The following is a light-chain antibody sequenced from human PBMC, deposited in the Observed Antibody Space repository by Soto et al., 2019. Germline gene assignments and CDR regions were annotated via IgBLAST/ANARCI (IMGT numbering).Light chain of an antibody. J-gene: IGLJ3*02. CDR3: QVWDDHSDHTGV. CDR2: HDR. Sequence: SYELTQPPSLSVAPGQTATITCRGNNIGTKSVLWYQQKPGQAPVLVVFHDRDRPSGIPDRFSGSHSGNTATLNISRVEAWDEADYYCQVWDDHSDHTGVFGVGTKLTVL. CDR1: NIGTKS. V-gene: IGLV3-21*02.